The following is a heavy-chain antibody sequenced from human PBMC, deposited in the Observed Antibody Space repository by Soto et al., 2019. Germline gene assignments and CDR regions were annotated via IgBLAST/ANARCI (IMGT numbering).Heavy chain of an antibody. CDR3: ARHSSGWGFDY. CDR2: IYYSGST. V-gene: IGHV4-39*01. D-gene: IGHD6-19*01. J-gene: IGHJ4*02. Sequence: QLQLQESGPGLVKPSETLSLTCTVSGGSISSSSYYWGWIRQPPGKGLEWIGSIYYSGSTYYNPSLTSXXSXPXXTSKNQFSLKLSSVTAADTAVYYRARHSSGWGFDYWGQGTLVTVSS. CDR1: GGSISSSSYY.